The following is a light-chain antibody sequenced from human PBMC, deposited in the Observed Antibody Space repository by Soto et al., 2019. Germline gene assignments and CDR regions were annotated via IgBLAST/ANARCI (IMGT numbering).Light chain of an antibody. V-gene: IGLV2-14*01. J-gene: IGLJ1*01. CDR3: TSYTRATALV. Sequence: QSVLTQPASVSGSPGQSITISCTGTSSDVGTYNYVSWYQHHPGKAPKLIIYEVSNRPSGVSNRFSGSKSGSTASLTISGLQAEDDADYRCTSYTRATALVFGTGTKVT. CDR2: EVS. CDR1: SSDVGTYNY.